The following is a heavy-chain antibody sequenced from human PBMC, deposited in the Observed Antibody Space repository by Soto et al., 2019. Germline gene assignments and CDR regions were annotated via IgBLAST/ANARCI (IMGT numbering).Heavy chain of an antibody. J-gene: IGHJ3*02. CDR1: GLTVSGNY. CDR3: ARDPCSGGSCYSNAFDI. V-gene: IGHV3-53*04. D-gene: IGHD2-15*01. Sequence: EVQLVESGGGWVQPGGSLRLPGAASGLTVSGNYMSWVRQAPGKGLGWVSVIYSGGGTYYADSVRGRFTISRHNSKNTLYLQMNSLRAEDTAVYYCARDPCSGGSCYSNAFDIWGQGTMVTVSS. CDR2: IYSGGGT.